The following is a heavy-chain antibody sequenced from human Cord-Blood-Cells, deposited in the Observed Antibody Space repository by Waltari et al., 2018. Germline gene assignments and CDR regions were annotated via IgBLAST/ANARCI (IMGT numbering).Heavy chain of an antibody. CDR3: ARDLGTDYDFWSGVEGGFDY. CDR2: INHSGST. D-gene: IGHD3-3*01. J-gene: IGHJ4*02. V-gene: IGHV4-34*01. Sequence: QVQLQQWGAGLLKPSETLSLTCVVYGGSFSGYYWSWIRHPPGTGMEWIGEINHSGSTNYNPSLKSRVTISVDTSKNQFSLKLSSVTAADTAVYYCARDLGTDYDFWSGVEGGFDYWGQGTLVTVSS. CDR1: GGSFSGYY.